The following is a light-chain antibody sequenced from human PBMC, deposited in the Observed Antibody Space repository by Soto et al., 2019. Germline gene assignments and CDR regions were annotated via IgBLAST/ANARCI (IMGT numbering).Light chain of an antibody. CDR3: SSYTSSSTRV. CDR1: SSDVGGYNY. CDR2: EVN. Sequence: QSVLTQPASVSGSPGQSITISCTGTSSDVGGYNYVSWYQQHPGKAPKFMIYEVNNRPSGVSNRFSGSKSGNTASLTISGLQAEDEADYYCSSYTSSSTRVFGTGTKLTVL. V-gene: IGLV2-14*01. J-gene: IGLJ1*01.